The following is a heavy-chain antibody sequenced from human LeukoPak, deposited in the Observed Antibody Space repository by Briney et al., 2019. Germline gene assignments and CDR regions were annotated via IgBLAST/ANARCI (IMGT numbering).Heavy chain of an antibody. CDR3: AKGPGGSYLNWFDP. D-gene: IGHD1-26*01. J-gene: IGHJ5*02. V-gene: IGHV3-23*01. CDR2: ISGSGGST. Sequence: PGGSLRLSCAASGFTFSSYAMSWVRQAPGKGLEWVSAISGSGGSTYCADSVKGRFTISRDNSKNTLYLQMNSLRAEDTAVYYCAKGPGGSYLNWFDPWGQGTLVTVSS. CDR1: GFTFSSYA.